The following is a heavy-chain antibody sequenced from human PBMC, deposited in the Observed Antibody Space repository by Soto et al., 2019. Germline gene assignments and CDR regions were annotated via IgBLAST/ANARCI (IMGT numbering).Heavy chain of an antibody. CDR3: ATWRLRGHAFDV. Sequence: DVQVEESGGGLIQPGGSLRLSCAASGFIVNGKKYLTWVRQAPGKGLEWLSAVYSADGTFYADSVKGRFTVSLDNVKNTVYLQMNSLRSEDTGVYYCATWRLRGHAFDVWGPGTRVTVSA. V-gene: IGHV3-53*01. J-gene: IGHJ3*01. CDR1: GFIVNGKKY. D-gene: IGHD4-17*01. CDR2: VYSADGT.